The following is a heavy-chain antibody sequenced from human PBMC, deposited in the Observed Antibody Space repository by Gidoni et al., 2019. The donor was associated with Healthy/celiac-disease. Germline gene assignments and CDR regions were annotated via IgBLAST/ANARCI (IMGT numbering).Heavy chain of an antibody. V-gene: IGHV4-39*01. CDR3: ASTGIAVAGAPDYYYYGMDV. D-gene: IGHD6-19*01. Sequence: QLQLQESGPGLVKPSETLSLTCTVSGGSISSSSYYWGWIRQPPGKGLEWIGSIYYSGSTYYNPSLKSRVTISVDTSKNQFSLKLSSVTAADTAVYYCASTGIAVAGAPDYYYYGMDVWGQGTTVTVSS. J-gene: IGHJ6*02. CDR1: GGSISSSSYY. CDR2: IYYSGST.